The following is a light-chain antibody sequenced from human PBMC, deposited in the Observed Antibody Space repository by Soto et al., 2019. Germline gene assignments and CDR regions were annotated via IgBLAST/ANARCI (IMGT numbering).Light chain of an antibody. CDR1: QSVSSY. Sequence: EIVLTQSPAILSMSPGERATLSCRASQSVSSYFAWYQQKPGQAPRLLIYGASNRATGVPARFSGSGSGTDFTLTISSLEPEDFAVYYYQQRRYWPVTFGQGTKVEIK. CDR3: QQRRYWPVT. V-gene: IGKV3-11*01. J-gene: IGKJ1*01. CDR2: GAS.